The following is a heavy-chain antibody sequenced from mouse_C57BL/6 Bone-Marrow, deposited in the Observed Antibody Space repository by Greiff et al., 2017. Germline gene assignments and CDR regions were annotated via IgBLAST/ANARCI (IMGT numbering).Heavy chain of an antibody. D-gene: IGHD1-1*01. J-gene: IGHJ2*01. CDR2: IWSGGST. Sequence: VKLVESGPGLVQPSQSLSITCTVSGFSLTSYGVHWVRQSQGKGLEWLGVIWSGGSTDYNAAFISRLSISKDNSTSQVFFKMNSLQADDTAIYYCARKPLLITPVVPYFDDWGQGTTRTVSA. CDR1: GFSLTSYG. CDR3: ARKPLLITPVVPYFDD. V-gene: IGHV2-2*01.